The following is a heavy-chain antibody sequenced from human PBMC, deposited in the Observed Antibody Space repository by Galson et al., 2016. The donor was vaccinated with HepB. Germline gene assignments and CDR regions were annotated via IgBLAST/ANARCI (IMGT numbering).Heavy chain of an antibody. CDR2: IWFDESNK. J-gene: IGHJ3*02. CDR3: ARDTLIRGISNAAFDI. D-gene: IGHD3-10*01. CDR1: GFTFSSYG. V-gene: IGHV3-33*01. Sequence: SLSIACAASGFTFSSYGMHWVRQSPGKGLEWVAVIWFDESNKTYADSVKGRFTISRDNSRNTLYLQMNSLGAEDTAVYYCARDTLIRGISNAAFDIWGQGTMVTFSS.